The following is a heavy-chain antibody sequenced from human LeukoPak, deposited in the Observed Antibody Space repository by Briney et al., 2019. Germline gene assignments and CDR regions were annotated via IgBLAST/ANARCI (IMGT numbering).Heavy chain of an antibody. CDR3: ARGRGVTAILYWYFDL. CDR2: IYYSGST. Sequence: SETLSLTCTVSGGAICGRRDYWGWIRQPPGKGLEWIASIYYSGSTHYNPSLKSRVTISVDTSRNQFSLELRTATAADTAMYYCARGRGVTAILYWYFDLWGRGTLVTVSS. V-gene: IGHV4-39*02. CDR1: GGAICGRRDY. J-gene: IGHJ2*01. D-gene: IGHD2-21*02.